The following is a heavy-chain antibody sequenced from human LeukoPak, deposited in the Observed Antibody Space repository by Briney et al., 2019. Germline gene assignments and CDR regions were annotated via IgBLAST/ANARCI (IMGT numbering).Heavy chain of an antibody. D-gene: IGHD3-10*01. CDR3: AFGSGSLAIPEKTHLDY. Sequence: GASVKVSCEASGGTFSSYAISWVRQAPGQGLEWMGGIIPIFGTANYAQKFQGRVTITADESTSTAYMELSSLRSEDTAVYYCAFGSGSLAIPEKTHLDYWGQGTLVTVSS. J-gene: IGHJ4*02. CDR1: GGTFSSYA. CDR2: IIPIFGTA. V-gene: IGHV1-69*01.